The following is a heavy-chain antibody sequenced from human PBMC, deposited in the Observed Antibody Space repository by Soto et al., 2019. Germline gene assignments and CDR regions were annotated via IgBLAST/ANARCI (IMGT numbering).Heavy chain of an antibody. CDR2: IIPILGIA. J-gene: IGHJ4*02. V-gene: IGHV1-69*02. Sequence: SVKVSCKASGGPFSSYTISWVRQAPGQGLEWMGRIIPILGIANYAQKFQGRVTITADKSTSTAYMELSSLRSEDTAVYYCARTYGDYVVSIFDYWGQGTLVTVSS. CDR1: GGPFSSYT. D-gene: IGHD4-17*01. CDR3: ARTYGDYVVSIFDY.